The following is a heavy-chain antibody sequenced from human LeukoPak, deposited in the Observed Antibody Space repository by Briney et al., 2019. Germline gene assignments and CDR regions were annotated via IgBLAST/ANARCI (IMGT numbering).Heavy chain of an antibody. J-gene: IGHJ4*02. CDR2: ITNTGRST. CDR1: GFSVSSYF. V-gene: IGHV3-11*04. D-gene: IGHD6-25*01. Sequence: GGSLRLSCEASGFSVSSYFMSCIRQAPGRGLEWVSYITNTGRSTNYADAVKGRFTISRDNAKQSVYLEMTDLRAEDTAVYYCAREASGNYHVFDSWGQGTLVIVSS. CDR3: AREASGNYHVFDS.